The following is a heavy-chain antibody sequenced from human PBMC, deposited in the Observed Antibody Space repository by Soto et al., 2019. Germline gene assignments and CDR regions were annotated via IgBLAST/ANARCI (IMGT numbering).Heavy chain of an antibody. CDR3: AKAESSGWYYSLDY. D-gene: IGHD6-19*01. J-gene: IGHJ4*02. Sequence: EVQLVESGGGLVQPGKSLRLSCAASGFTFDDYAMHWVRQVPGKGLEWVSGLSRNSGTIDYADSVKGRFTISRDNAKNSLHLQMNSLKPEDTAFYYCAKAESSGWYYSLDYWGQGTLVTVSP. V-gene: IGHV3-9*01. CDR1: GFTFDDYA. CDR2: LSRNSGTI.